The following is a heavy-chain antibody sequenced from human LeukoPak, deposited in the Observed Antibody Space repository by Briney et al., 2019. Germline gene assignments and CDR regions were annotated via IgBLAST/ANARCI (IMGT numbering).Heavy chain of an antibody. CDR3: ARIRAIAAAGVYYYYMDV. CDR2: IDWDDDK. CDR1: SGSISTYYW. J-gene: IGHJ6*03. D-gene: IGHD6-13*01. V-gene: IGHV2-70*11. Sequence: TLSLTCTVSSGSISTYYWSWIRQPPGKALEWLARIDWDDDKYYSTSLKTRLTISKDTSKNQVVLTMTNMDPVDTGTYYCARIRAIAAAGVYYYYMDVWGKGTTVTVSS.